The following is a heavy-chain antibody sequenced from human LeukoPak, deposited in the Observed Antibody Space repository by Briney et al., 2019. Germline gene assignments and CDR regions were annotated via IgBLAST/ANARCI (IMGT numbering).Heavy chain of an antibody. CDR2: IYPGDSDT. V-gene: IGHV5-51*01. CDR3: ARLLEGVAGTWGY. J-gene: IGHJ4*02. Sequence: GESLKISCKGSGYSFSTYWIAWVRQVPGKGLVWMGIIYPGDSDTRYSPSFQGQVTISADKSISTAYLQWSSLKASDTAMYYCARLLEGVAGTWGYWGQGTLVTVSS. CDR1: GYSFSTYW. D-gene: IGHD6-19*01.